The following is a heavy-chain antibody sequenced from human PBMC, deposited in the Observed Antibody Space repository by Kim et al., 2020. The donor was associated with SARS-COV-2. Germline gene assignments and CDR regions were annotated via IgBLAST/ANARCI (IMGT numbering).Heavy chain of an antibody. J-gene: IGHJ4*02. Sequence: YVDSVKGRFTISRDNAKNSLYLQMNSLRAEDTAVYYCARGGLYYYDSSGLWGQGTLVTVSS. CDR3: ARGGLYYYDSSGL. V-gene: IGHV3-7*03. D-gene: IGHD3-22*01.